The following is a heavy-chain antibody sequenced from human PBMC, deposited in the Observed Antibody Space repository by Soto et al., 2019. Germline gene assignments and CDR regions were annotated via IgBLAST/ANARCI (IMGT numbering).Heavy chain of an antibody. CDR2: ISGNGGST. Sequence: ASGSLSLTCAASGSSFSSYARGSFRQEPAKGLEWFSAISGNGGSTYYAHAVKGRLTISRDNSKNQLSLKLKCLTAEDTAVYYCAKVRFEKSSGYYYVGVTWFDPWGQGTLVTV. D-gene: IGHD3-22*01. J-gene: IGHJ5*02. CDR3: AKVRFEKSSGYYYVGVTWFDP. CDR1: GSSFSSYA. V-gene: IGHV3-23*01.